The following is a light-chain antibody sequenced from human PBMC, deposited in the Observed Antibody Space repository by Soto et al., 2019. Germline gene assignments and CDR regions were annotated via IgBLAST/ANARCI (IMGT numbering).Light chain of an antibody. CDR1: SGSVSAYDY. V-gene: IGLV8-61*01. Sequence: QTVVTQEPSLSVSPGGTVTLTCGLSSGSVSAYDYPSWYQQTPGQAPRTLIYSTNSRSSGVPDRFSGSILGNKVALTITGAQADDESDYYCVLYMGSGIWVFGGGTKLTVL. J-gene: IGLJ3*02. CDR2: STN. CDR3: VLYMGSGIWV.